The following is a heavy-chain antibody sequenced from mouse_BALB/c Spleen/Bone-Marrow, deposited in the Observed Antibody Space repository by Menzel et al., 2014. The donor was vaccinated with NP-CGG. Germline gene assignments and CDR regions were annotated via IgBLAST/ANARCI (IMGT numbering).Heavy chain of an antibody. CDR1: GYTFTNYY. V-gene: IGHV1S81*02. CDR2: INPSNGGP. J-gene: IGHJ3*01. D-gene: IGHD4-1*01. Sequence: VQLQQSGAELVKPGASVKLSCKASGYTFTNYYMYWVKRRPGQGLEWIGEINPSNGGPNFNEKFKSKATLTVDKSSSTAYMQLSSLTSEDSAVYYCTRACPGGFAYWGQGTLVTVSA. CDR3: TRACPGGFAY.